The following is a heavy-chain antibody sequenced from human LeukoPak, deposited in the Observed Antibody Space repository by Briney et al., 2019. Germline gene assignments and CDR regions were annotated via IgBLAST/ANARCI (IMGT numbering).Heavy chain of an antibody. J-gene: IGHJ3*02. V-gene: IGHV3-74*01. CDR1: GFTFSSYW. CDR2: INSDGGST. CDR3: ARAKGFFAFDI. Sequence: GGSLRLSCAASGFTFSSYWMHWVRQAPGKGLVWVSRINSDGGSTSYADSVKGRFTISRDNAKNTLYLQMNSLRAEDTAVYYCARAKGFFAFDIWGQGTMVTVSS.